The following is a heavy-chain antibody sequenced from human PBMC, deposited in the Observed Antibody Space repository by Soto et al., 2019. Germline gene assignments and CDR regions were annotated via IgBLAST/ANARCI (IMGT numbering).Heavy chain of an antibody. CDR2: TDPSQSYL. CDR1: GYILTTRW. D-gene: IGHD6-13*01. J-gene: IGHJ4*02. Sequence: PGESLKTSCECAGYILTTRWSNWGRQIPGKGLEWMGSTDPSQSYLNQKPSFKGTVTIYADKSTTKAYLQWNSLEASDTDIYYCDVFRSNWFGDRRLDFWGQGTMVTVSS. V-gene: IGHV5-10-1*01. CDR3: DVFRSNWFGDRRLDF.